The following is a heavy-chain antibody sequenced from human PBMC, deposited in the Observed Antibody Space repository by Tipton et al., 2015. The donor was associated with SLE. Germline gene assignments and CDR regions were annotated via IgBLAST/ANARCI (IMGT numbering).Heavy chain of an antibody. Sequence: TLSLTCAVYGGSFSVHYWSWSWIRQPPGKGLEWIGEIDHSRSTNYNPSLKSRVTISRDTSKNQFTLKLPSVTAADTAVYYCARGRNSDYWGQGTLVTVSS. V-gene: IGHV4-34*01. CDR1: GGSFSVHY. D-gene: IGHD1-14*01. CDR3: ARGRNSDY. CDR2: IDHSRST. J-gene: IGHJ4*02.